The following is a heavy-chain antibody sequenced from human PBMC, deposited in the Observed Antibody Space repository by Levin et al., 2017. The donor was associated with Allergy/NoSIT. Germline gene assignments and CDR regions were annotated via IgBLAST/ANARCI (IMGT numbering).Heavy chain of an antibody. Sequence: GESLKISCTASGITFSNAWMSWARQAPGKGLEWVGRIKSKTDGGTADYASPVKGRFTISRDDSKNTLYLQMNSLKTEDTAVYYCTTHISSWYYFDNWGQGTLVTVSS. CDR2: IKSKTDGGTA. CDR1: GITFSNAW. CDR3: TTHISSWYYFDN. J-gene: IGHJ4*02. D-gene: IGHD6-13*01. V-gene: IGHV3-15*01.